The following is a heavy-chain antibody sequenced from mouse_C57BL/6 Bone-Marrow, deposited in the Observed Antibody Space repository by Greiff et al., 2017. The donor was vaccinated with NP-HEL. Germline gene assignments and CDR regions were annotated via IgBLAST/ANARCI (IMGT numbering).Heavy chain of an antibody. J-gene: IGHJ1*03. CDR2: INPNNGGT. CDR3: ARGFITPVHWYFDV. CDR1: GYTFTDYY. Sequence: EVQLQQSGPELVKPGASVKISCKASGYTFTDYYMNWVKQSHGKSLEWIGDINPNNGGTSYNQKFKGKATLTVDKSSSTAYMELRSLTSEDSAVYYCARGFITPVHWYFDVWGTGTTVTVSS. V-gene: IGHV1-26*01. D-gene: IGHD1-1*01.